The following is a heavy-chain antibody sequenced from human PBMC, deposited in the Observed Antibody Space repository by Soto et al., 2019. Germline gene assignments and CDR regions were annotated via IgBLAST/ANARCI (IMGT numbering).Heavy chain of an antibody. J-gene: IGHJ6*02. Sequence: ASVKVSCKASGYTFTSYGISWVRQAPGQGLEWMGWISAYNGDTNYAQKLQGRVTMTTDTSTSTAYMELRSLRSDDTAVYYCARAVRYDFWSGPGSYYGMDVWGQGTTVTVSS. V-gene: IGHV1-18*01. CDR3: ARAVRYDFWSGPGSYYGMDV. CDR2: ISAYNGDT. D-gene: IGHD3-3*01. CDR1: GYTFTSYG.